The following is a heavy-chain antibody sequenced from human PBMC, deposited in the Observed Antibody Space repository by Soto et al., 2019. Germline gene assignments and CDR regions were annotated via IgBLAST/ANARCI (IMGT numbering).Heavy chain of an antibody. V-gene: IGHV1-69*01. CDR1: GGTFSSYA. CDR3: ASRLTYYSGAMDNYYFDY. J-gene: IGHJ4*02. Sequence: QVQLVQSGAEVKKPGSSVKVSCKASGGTFSSYAISWVRQAPGQGLEWMGGIIPIFGTANYAQKFQGRVTITADESTSTAYMELSSLRSEDTAVYYCASRLTYYSGAMDNYYFDYWGQGTLVTVSS. D-gene: IGHD3-10*01. CDR2: IIPIFGTA.